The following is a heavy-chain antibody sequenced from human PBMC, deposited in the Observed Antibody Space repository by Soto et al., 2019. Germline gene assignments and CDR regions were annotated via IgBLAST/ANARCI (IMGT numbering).Heavy chain of an antibody. Sequence: ASVKVSCKASGYTFTSYCISWVLQAPGQGLEWMGWISAHNGNTNYAQKLQGRVTMTTDTSTSTAYMELRSLRSDDTAVYYCARDRDYYGSGSIPYYYYGMDVWGQGTTVTVSS. CDR2: ISAHNGNT. CDR1: GYTFTSYC. CDR3: ARDRDYYGSGSIPYYYYGMDV. V-gene: IGHV1-18*04. D-gene: IGHD3-10*01. J-gene: IGHJ6*02.